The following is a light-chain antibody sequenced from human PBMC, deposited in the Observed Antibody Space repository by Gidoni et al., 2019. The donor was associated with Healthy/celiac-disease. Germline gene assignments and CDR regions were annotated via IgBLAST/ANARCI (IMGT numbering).Light chain of an antibody. J-gene: IGKJ1*01. CDR1: QSISSY. V-gene: IGKV1-39*01. Sequence: DIQMTQSPSSLSASVGDRVTITCRASQSISSYLNWYQQKPGNAPKLLIYAASSLKSGVPSRFSGSGAGADVTLTISSLQPEDFATDYCQQRYSTPLWTFXRXTKVEIK. CDR2: AAS. CDR3: QQRYSTPLWT.